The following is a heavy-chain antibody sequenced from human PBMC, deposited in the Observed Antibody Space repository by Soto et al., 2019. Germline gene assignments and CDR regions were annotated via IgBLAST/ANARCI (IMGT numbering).Heavy chain of an antibody. CDR2: IYYSGST. CDR1: GGSISSGDYY. D-gene: IGHD6-19*01. Sequence: SETLSLTCTVSGGSISSGDYYWSWIRQPPGKGLEWIGYIYYSGSTYYNPSLKSRVTISVDTSKNQFSLKLSSVTAADTAVYYCARHIGIAVAGNYFDYWGQGTLVTVSS. J-gene: IGHJ4*02. CDR3: ARHIGIAVAGNYFDY. V-gene: IGHV4-30-4*01.